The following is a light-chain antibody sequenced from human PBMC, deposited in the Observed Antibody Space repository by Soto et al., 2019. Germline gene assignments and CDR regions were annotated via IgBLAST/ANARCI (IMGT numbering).Light chain of an antibody. Sequence: QSVLTQTPSVSGAPGQSVTMSCGGSKSNIGAGYDVHWYKQVPGTAPKLLIYGNVNRPAGVLDRFSGSKSGASASLAITELQAEDEADYYCQSYDSSLSGWVFGGGTKVTVL. J-gene: IGLJ3*02. CDR1: KSNIGAGYD. CDR3: QSYDSSLSGWV. V-gene: IGLV1-40*01. CDR2: GNV.